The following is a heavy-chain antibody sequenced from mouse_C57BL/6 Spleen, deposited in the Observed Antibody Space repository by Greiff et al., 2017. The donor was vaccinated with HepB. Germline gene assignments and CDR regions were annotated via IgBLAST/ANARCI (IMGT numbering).Heavy chain of an antibody. J-gene: IGHJ4*01. Sequence: VQLQQSGPELVKPGASVKISCKASGYAFSSSWMNWVKQRPGKGLEWIGRIYPGDGDTNYNGKFKGKATLTADKSSSPAYMQLSSLTSEDSAVYFCAPLRPYYAMDYWGQGTSVTVSS. V-gene: IGHV1-82*01. CDR1: GYAFSSSW. CDR2: IYPGDGDT. CDR3: APLRPYYAMDY. D-gene: IGHD2-12*01.